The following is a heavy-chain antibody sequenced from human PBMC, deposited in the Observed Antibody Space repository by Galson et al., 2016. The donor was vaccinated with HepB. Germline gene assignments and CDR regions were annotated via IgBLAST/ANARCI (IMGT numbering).Heavy chain of an antibody. Sequence: ETLSLTCTVSGGSISSSGYYWGWIRQPPGKGLEWIGSIYYSGTTYYNPSLKSRATISLDTPKNQFSLKLRSVTAADTAMYYCARHDYDSSGYNWFDPWGQGTLVTVSS. D-gene: IGHD3-22*01. CDR2: IYYSGTT. J-gene: IGHJ5*02. CDR3: ARHDYDSSGYNWFDP. CDR1: GGSISSSGYY. V-gene: IGHV4-39*01.